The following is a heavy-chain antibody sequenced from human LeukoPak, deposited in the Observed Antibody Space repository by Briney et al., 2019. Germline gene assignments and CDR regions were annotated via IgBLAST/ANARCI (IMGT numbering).Heavy chain of an antibody. V-gene: IGHV3-23*01. CDR3: AKFTGIVGATPFDY. CDR2: ISGSGGST. Sequence: PGGSLRLSCAASGFTFSGYAMSWVRQAPGKGLEWVSAISGSGGSTYYADSVKGRFTISRDNSKNTLYLQMNSLRAEDTAVYYCAKFTGIVGATPFDYWGQGTLVTVSS. J-gene: IGHJ4*02. D-gene: IGHD1-26*01. CDR1: GFTFSGYA.